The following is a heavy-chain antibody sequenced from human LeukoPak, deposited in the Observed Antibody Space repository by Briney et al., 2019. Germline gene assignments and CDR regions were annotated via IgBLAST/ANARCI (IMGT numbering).Heavy chain of an antibody. Sequence: ASVKVSCKASGYTFTGYYMHLVRQAPGQGLEWMGWIYHKTGVTKYAQNFQGRVTMTRDTSIDTAYMEVSRLRSDDTAVFYCARDLAMYSPDLDYWGQGTLVAVSS. CDR1: GYTFTGYY. V-gene: IGHV1-2*02. D-gene: IGHD1-26*01. J-gene: IGHJ4*02. CDR3: ARDLAMYSPDLDY. CDR2: IYHKTGVT.